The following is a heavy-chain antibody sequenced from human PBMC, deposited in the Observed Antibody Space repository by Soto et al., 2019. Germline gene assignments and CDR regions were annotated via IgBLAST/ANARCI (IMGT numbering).Heavy chain of an antibody. V-gene: IGHV3-11*01. CDR1: GLTFSDYY. CDR3: ANDPYYYASEN. J-gene: IGHJ4*02. D-gene: IGHD3-10*01. CDR2: ISGDGTTI. Sequence: QVQLVESGGGLVKPGGSLRLSCAASGLTFSDYYMTWIRQPPGKGLEWVSYISGDGTTIHYADSVKGRFTVSRDNARNSLYLHMNSLRAEDTAFYYCANDPYYYASENWGQGTLVTVSS.